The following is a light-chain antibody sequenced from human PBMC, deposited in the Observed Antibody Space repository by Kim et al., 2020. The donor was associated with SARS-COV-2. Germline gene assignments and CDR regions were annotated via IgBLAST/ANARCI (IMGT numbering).Light chain of an antibody. V-gene: IGLV1-47*01. J-gene: IGLJ2*01. Sequence: GKRVTISGSGSSSNIGSNYVYWYQQLPGVAPKLLIYKNNQRPSGVPDRFSGSKSGTSASLAISGLRSEDEADYYCAAWDDSLSGVVFGGGTQLTVL. CDR2: KNN. CDR1: SSNIGSNY. CDR3: AAWDDSLSGVV.